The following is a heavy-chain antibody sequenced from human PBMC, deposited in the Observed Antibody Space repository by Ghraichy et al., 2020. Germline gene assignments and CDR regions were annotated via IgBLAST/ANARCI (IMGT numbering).Heavy chain of an antibody. D-gene: IGHD2-2*01. Sequence: SETLSLTCTVSGGSISSYYWSWIRQPPGKGLEWIGYIYYSGSTNYNPSLKSRVTISVDTSKNQFSLKLSSVTAADTAVYYCARDPGGGYQLLPGRAFDIWGQGTMVTVSS. CDR2: IYYSGST. J-gene: IGHJ3*02. CDR3: ARDPGGGYQLLPGRAFDI. CDR1: GGSISSYY. V-gene: IGHV4-59*01.